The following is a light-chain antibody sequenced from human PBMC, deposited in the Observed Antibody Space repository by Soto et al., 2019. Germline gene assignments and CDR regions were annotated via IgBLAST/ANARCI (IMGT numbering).Light chain of an antibody. J-gene: IGKJ1*01. CDR2: DAT. CDR1: QSISTY. V-gene: IGKV1-39*01. Sequence: IQMTQSPTSLPASVGDRVTITCRASQSISTYLNWYQQKPGKAPNLLIYDATNLQSGVPSRFSGSGSGTAFTLTISSLQPEDFATYYCQQSYSTLRTFGQGTKVEIK. CDR3: QQSYSTLRT.